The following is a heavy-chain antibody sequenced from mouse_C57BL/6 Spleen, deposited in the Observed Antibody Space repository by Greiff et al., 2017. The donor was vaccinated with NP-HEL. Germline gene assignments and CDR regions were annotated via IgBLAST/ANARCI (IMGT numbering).Heavy chain of an antibody. CDR2: IDPSDSYT. D-gene: IGHD4-1*01. J-gene: IGHJ2*01. CDR1: GYTFTSYW. Sequence: QVQLKQPGAELVRPGTSVKLSCKASGYTFTSYWMHWVKQRPGQGLEWIGVIDPSDSYTNYNQKFKGKATLTVDTSSSTAYMQLSSLTSEDSAVYYCASVTGTEDYWGQGTTLTVSS. CDR3: ASVTGTEDY. V-gene: IGHV1-59*01.